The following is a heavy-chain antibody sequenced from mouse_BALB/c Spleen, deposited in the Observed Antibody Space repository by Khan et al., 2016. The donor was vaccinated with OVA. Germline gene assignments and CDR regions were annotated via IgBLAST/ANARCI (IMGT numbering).Heavy chain of an antibody. D-gene: IGHD1-1*01. J-gene: IGHJ3*01. CDR3: ARGLNYYGSWFAY. CDR1: GYTFTNYG. CDR2: INTYTGEP. Sequence: QIQLVQSGPELKKPGETVKISCKTSGYTFTNYGMNWVKQAPGKALKWMGWINTYTGEPTYADDFKGRFAFSLATSASTAYLQINSLKNEDMATYFCARGLNYYGSWFAYWGQGTLVTVSA. V-gene: IGHV9-1*02.